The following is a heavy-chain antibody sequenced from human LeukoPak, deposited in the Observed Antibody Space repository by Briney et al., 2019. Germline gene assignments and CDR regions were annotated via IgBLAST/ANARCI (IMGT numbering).Heavy chain of an antibody. V-gene: IGHV4-59*01. J-gene: IGHJ6*02. D-gene: IGHD1/OR15-1a*01. CDR2: MHNSGSS. CDR3: ASGTLWGNNGAYGMDV. CDR1: GGSISGYY. Sequence: SETLSLTCAVSGGSISGYYWSWIRQSPGKGLEWIGYMHNSGSSKYNPSLKSRVTISVDTSRNDFSLRLSSVTAADTALYYCASGTLWGNNGAYGMDVWGQGTSVTVSS.